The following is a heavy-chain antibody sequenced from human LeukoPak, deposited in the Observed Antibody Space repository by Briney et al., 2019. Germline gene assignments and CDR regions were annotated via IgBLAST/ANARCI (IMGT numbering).Heavy chain of an antibody. V-gene: IGHV3-9*01. J-gene: IGHJ5*02. CDR2: ISWNSDSI. D-gene: IGHD2-2*02. CDR3: AKDQVVPAAIYWFDP. CDR1: GFTFDDYA. Sequence: GGSLRLSCAASGFTFDDYAMHWVRQAPGKGLEWVSGISWNSDSIGYADSVKGRFTISRDNAKNSLYLQMNSLRAEDTAVYYCAKDQVVPAAIYWFDPWGQGTLVTVSS.